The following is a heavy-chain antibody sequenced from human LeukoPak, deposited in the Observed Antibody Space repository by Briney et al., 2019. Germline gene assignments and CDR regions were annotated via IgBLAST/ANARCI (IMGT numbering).Heavy chain of an antibody. CDR2: IYYSGST. V-gene: IGHV4-59*01. Sequence: SETLSLTCTVSGGSISSYYWSWIRQPPGKGLEWIGYIYYSGSTNYNPSLKSRVTISVDTSKNQFSLKLSSVTAADTAVYYCASSTTGTTWYHYYGMDVWGQGTTVTVSS. D-gene: IGHD1-1*01. CDR3: ASSTTGTTWYHYYGMDV. CDR1: GGSISSYY. J-gene: IGHJ6*02.